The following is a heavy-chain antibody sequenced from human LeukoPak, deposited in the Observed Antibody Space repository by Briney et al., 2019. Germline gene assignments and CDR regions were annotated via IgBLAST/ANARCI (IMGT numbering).Heavy chain of an antibody. V-gene: IGHV4-59*01. Sequence: PSETLSLTCAVYGGSFSGYYWSWIRQPPGKGLEWIGYFYNGGSTNYSPSLKSRVTISVDTSKNQFSLKLRSVTAADTAVYYCARGGEMATVDYWGQGTLVTVSS. J-gene: IGHJ4*02. D-gene: IGHD5-24*01. CDR1: GGSFSGYY. CDR3: ARGGEMATVDY. CDR2: FYNGGST.